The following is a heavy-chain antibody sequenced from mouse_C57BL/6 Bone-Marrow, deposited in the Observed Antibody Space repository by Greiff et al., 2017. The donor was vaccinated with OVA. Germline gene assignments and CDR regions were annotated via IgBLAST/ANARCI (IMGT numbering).Heavy chain of an antibody. J-gene: IGHJ2*01. CDR1: GYTFTSYW. D-gene: IGHD3-3*01. Sequence: VQLQQPGAELVRPGSSVKLSCKASGYTFTSYWMHWVQQRPIQGLEWIGNIDPSDSETHYNQKFKDKATLTVDKSSSTAYMQLSSLTSEDSAVYYCARWRGLYYFDYWGQGTTLTVSS. CDR2: IDPSDSET. CDR3: ARWRGLYYFDY. V-gene: IGHV1-52*01.